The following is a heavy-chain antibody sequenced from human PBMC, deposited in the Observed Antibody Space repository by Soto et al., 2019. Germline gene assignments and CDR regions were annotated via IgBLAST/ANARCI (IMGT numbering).Heavy chain of an antibody. CDR2: IYHTGST. CDR3: ASFSGRYYEFLY. CDR1: GYSISSGYY. D-gene: IGHD1-26*01. J-gene: IGHJ4*02. Sequence: SETLSLTCAVSGYSISSGYYWAWIRQPPGKGLEWIGSIYHTGSTYYNPSLKSRVTMSVDTSKNRFSLKLSSVTAADTAMYYCASFSGRYYEFLYSGQGTLVSVFS. V-gene: IGHV4-38-2*01.